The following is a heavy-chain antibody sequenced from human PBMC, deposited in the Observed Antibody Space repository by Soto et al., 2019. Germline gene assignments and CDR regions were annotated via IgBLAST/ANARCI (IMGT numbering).Heavy chain of an antibody. V-gene: IGHV3-74*01. J-gene: IGHJ6*04. Sequence: EVQLVESGGGLVQPGGSLRLSCAASGFSFRTYWMQWARQAPGKGLEWVSRINNDGSSTDYADFVKGRFTISRDNAKDTLYLQMNSLRAEDTATYYCAMGTMDVWGTGTTVTVSS. D-gene: IGHD7-27*01. CDR1: GFSFRTYW. CDR2: INNDGSST. CDR3: AMGTMDV.